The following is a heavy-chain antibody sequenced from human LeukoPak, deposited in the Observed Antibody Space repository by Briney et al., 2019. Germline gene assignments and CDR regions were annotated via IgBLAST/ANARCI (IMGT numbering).Heavy chain of an antibody. D-gene: IGHD4-17*01. Sequence: PSETLSLTCTVSGGSISSYYWSWIRQPPGKGLEWIGYIYYSGTTNYNPSLKSRVTISVDTSKNQFSLKLSSVTAADTAVYYCAREPRITTVVDYWGQGTLVTVSS. CDR2: IYYSGTT. CDR1: GGSISSYY. J-gene: IGHJ4*02. V-gene: IGHV4-59*12. CDR3: AREPRITTVVDY.